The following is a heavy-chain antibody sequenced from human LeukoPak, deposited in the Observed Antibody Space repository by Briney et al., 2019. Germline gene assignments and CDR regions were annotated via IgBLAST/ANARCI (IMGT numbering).Heavy chain of an antibody. D-gene: IGHD2-2*01. J-gene: IGHJ6*02. V-gene: IGHV1-18*01. CDR3: ARDGDIVVAPAAIGRYYYYYGMDV. CDR2: ISAYNGNT. Sequence: ASVKVSCKASGYTFTSYGISWVRQAPGQGLEWMGWISAYNGNTKYAQKFQGRVTMTTDTSTSTAYMELRSLRSDDTAVYYCARDGDIVVAPAAIGRYYYYYGMDVWGQGTTVTVSS. CDR1: GYTFTSYG.